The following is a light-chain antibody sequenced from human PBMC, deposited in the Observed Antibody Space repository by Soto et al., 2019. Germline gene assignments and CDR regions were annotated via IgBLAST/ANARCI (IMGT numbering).Light chain of an antibody. Sequence: EIVMTQSPATLSVSPGDWATLSCRASQTVGTNLAWYQQKPGQGPRLLIYAASTRATGVPTRFSGSGSGTEFTLTISSLQSEDFAVYYCQQYNNWPPITFGQGTRL. V-gene: IGKV3-15*01. CDR2: AAS. CDR3: QQYNNWPPIT. CDR1: QTVGTN. J-gene: IGKJ5*01.